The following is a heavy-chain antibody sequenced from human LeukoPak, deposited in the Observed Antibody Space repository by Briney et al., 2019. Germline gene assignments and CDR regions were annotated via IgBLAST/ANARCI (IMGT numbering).Heavy chain of an antibody. J-gene: IGHJ6*02. V-gene: IGHV3-13*01. D-gene: IGHD2-15*01. Sequence: GSLRLSCAASGFTFSGYDMLWVRQATGKGPEWVSGSGTAGDTYYPDSVKGRFTISRENAKNSLYLQMHSLRAGDTAVYYCVRWWGGMDVWGRGTTVTVSS. CDR3: VRWWGGMDV. CDR2: SGTAGDT. CDR1: GFTFSGYD.